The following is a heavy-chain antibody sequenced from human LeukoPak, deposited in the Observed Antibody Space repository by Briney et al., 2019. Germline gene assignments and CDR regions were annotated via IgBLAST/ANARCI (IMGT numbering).Heavy chain of an antibody. V-gene: IGHV3-23*01. CDR1: GFTLSSYA. CDR2: ISGSGGST. CDR3: AKDKGDSSGWLNFDY. J-gene: IGHJ4*02. D-gene: IGHD6-19*01. Sequence: GGSLRLSCAASGFTLSSYAMSWVRQAPGKGLEWVSAISGSGGSTYYADSVKGRFTISRDNSKNTLYLQMNSLRAEDTAVYYCAKDKGDSSGWLNFDYWGQGTLVTVSS.